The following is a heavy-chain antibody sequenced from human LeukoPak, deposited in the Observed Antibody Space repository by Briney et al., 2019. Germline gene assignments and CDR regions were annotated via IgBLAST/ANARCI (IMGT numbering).Heavy chain of an antibody. CDR1: GFTFSSYG. D-gene: IGHD1-26*01. Sequence: GRSLRLSCAASGFTFSSYGMHWVRQAPGKGLEWVAVISYDGTTKYHADSVKGRFTISRDNSKNTLYLQMNTLRAEDTAVCYCARVRIVGSTYDAFDIWGQGTMVTVSS. J-gene: IGHJ3*02. CDR2: ISYDGTTK. CDR3: ARVRIVGSTYDAFDI. V-gene: IGHV3-30*03.